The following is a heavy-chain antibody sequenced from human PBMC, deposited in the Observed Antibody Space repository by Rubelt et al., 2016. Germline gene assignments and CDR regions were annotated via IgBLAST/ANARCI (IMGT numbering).Heavy chain of an antibody. CDR2: INAGNDNT. D-gene: IGHD5-12*01. V-gene: IGHV1-3*01. CDR1: GYTFTSYA. Sequence: QVQLVQYGAEVKKTGASVKVSCKASGYTFTSYAMHWVRQAPGQRIAWMGWINAGNDNTKVLWMVKAEVTLTWEQPASTAYMWLSSLRSEETAVYYCARSTVATMSASFDYWGQGTLVTVSS. J-gene: IGHJ4*02. CDR3: ARSTVATMSASFDY.